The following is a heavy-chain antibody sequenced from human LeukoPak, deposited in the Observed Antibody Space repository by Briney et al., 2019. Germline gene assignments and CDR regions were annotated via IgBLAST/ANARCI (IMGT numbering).Heavy chain of an antibody. D-gene: IGHD1-26*01. CDR2: IYSGGST. J-gene: IGHJ3*02. Sequence: PGGSLRLSCAASGFTVSSNYMSWVRQAPGKGLEWVSVIYSGGSTYYADSVKDRFTISRHNSKNTLYLQMNSLRAEDTAVYYCARDSHLVGATPTDAFDIRGQGTMVTVSS. V-gene: IGHV3-53*04. CDR1: GFTVSSNY. CDR3: ARDSHLVGATPTDAFDI.